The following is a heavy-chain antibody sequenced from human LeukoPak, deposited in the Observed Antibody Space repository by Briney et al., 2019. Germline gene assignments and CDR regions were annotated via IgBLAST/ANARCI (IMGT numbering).Heavy chain of an antibody. Sequence: GGSLRLSCAASGFSFSIYSLNWVRQAPGKGLEWVSYISHTGSTMSYADSVKGRFTISRDNAKNSLYLQMNSLRAEDTAVYYCAIPPLSGTGSSRPLAGIDVWGQGTTVTVSS. D-gene: IGHD3-10*01. CDR3: AIPPLSGTGSSRPLAGIDV. CDR1: GFSFSIYS. V-gene: IGHV3-48*04. J-gene: IGHJ6*02. CDR2: ISHTGSTM.